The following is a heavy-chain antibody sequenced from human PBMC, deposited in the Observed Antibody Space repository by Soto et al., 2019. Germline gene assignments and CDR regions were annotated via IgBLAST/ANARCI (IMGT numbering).Heavy chain of an antibody. Sequence: QVQLVEAGGGVVHPGTSLRLSCAASGFTFITHGMHWVRQAPGKGPEWVAVISHDGSKKYYVESVEGRFSISRDNSKSIVNLQMNNVRTEDTAVYYCAKDKGPYYDFWSGQRWFDPWGQGPLVTVSS. V-gene: IGHV3-30*18. CDR1: GFTFITHG. CDR2: ISHDGSKK. CDR3: AKDKGPYYDFWSGQRWFDP. J-gene: IGHJ5*02. D-gene: IGHD3-3*01.